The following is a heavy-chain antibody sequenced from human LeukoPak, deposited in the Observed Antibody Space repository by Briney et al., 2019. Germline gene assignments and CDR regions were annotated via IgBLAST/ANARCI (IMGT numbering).Heavy chain of an antibody. CDR3: ARRPGAFDI. Sequence: GESLKISCKGSGYSFTSYWIAWVRQMPGKGLEWMGIIYPGDSDTTYSPSFQGQVTISADKSINTAYLQWNNLKASDTAMYYCARRPGAFDIWGQGTTVTVSS. J-gene: IGHJ3*02. V-gene: IGHV5-51*01. CDR1: GYSFTSYW. CDR2: IYPGDSDT.